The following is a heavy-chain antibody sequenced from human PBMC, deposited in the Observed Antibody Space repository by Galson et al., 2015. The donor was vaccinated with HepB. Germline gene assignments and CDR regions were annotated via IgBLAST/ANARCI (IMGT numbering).Heavy chain of an antibody. CDR2: FDPEDGET. Sequence: SVKVSCKVSGYTLTDLYMHWVRQAPGKGLEWMGGFDPEDGETIYAQKFQGRVTMTEDTSTDTAYMELSSLRSEDTAVYYCAGVKYSSGWHFDYWGQGTLVTVSS. CDR3: AGVKYSSGWHFDY. V-gene: IGHV1-24*01. D-gene: IGHD6-19*01. CDR1: GYTLTDLY. J-gene: IGHJ4*02.